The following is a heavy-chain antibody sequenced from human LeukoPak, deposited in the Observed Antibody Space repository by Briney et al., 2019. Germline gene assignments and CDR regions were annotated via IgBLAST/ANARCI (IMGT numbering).Heavy chain of an antibody. V-gene: IGHV4-59*01. CDR1: GGSISNYY. CDR2: VYYTGST. Sequence: SETLSLTCPVSGGSISNYYYWTWIRQRPGKGLEWIGYVYYTGSTNSGPPHKSRVTMSLDTSRNQFSLKLTSLTAADTAVYYCARGAMATTPFFDYWGQGTLLSDSS. D-gene: IGHD5-24*01. CDR3: ARGAMATTPFFDY. J-gene: IGHJ4*02.